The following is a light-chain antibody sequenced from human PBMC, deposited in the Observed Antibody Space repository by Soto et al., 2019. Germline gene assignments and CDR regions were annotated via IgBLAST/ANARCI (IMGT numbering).Light chain of an antibody. CDR2: AAT. CDR3: QQYYSYPPT. Sequence: DIQMTQSPSSLSASVGDRVTITCRASQDISNFVVWFQQRPGKAPRSLISAATILQSGVPSKFSGSGSGTEVSLTFTTLQPEDFATYYCQQYYSYPPTFGPGTKVDFK. CDR1: QDISNF. J-gene: IGKJ3*01. V-gene: IGKV1-16*02.